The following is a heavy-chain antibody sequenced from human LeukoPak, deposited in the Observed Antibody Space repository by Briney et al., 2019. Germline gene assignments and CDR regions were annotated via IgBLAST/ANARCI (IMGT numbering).Heavy chain of an antibody. Sequence: SETLSLTCTVSGGSISSYYWSWIRQPAGKGLEWIGRIYTSGSTNYNPSLKSRVTMSVDTSKNQFSLKLSSVTAADTAVYYCARDNGSSGWRYYYYMDVWGKGTTVTVSS. CDR1: GGSISSYY. D-gene: IGHD6-19*01. CDR2: IYTSGST. CDR3: ARDNGSSGWRYYYYMDV. J-gene: IGHJ6*03. V-gene: IGHV4-4*07.